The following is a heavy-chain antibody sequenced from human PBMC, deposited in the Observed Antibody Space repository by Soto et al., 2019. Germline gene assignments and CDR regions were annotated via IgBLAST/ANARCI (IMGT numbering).Heavy chain of an antibody. CDR3: AKGTPKGRGPLNWFDP. CDR1: GFTFSSYA. CDR2: ISGSGGST. J-gene: IGHJ5*02. Sequence: EVQLLESGGGLVQPGGSLRLSCAASGFTFSSYAMSWVRQAPGKGLEWVSAISGSGGSTYYADSVKGRFTISRDNSKNTLYLQMNSLRAEDTAVYYCAKGTPKGRGPLNWFDPWGQGTLVTVSS. V-gene: IGHV3-23*01.